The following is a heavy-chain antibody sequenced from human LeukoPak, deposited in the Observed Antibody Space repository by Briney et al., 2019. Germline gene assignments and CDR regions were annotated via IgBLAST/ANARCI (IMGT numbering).Heavy chain of an antibody. Sequence: SETLFLTCTVSGGSISSYYWSWLRQPAGKGLEWIGRIYTSGSTNYNPSLKSRVTMSVDTSKNQFSLKLSSVTAADTAVYYCAREYSSSWYDYYYYGMDVWGQGTTVTVSS. D-gene: IGHD6-13*01. V-gene: IGHV4-4*07. J-gene: IGHJ6*02. CDR3: AREYSSSWYDYYYYGMDV. CDR1: GGSISSYY. CDR2: IYTSGST.